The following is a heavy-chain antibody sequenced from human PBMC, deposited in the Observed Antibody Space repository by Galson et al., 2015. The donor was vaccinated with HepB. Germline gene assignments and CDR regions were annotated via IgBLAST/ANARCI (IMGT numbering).Heavy chain of an antibody. V-gene: IGHV3-21*01. D-gene: IGHD4-17*01. CDR2: ISRTSNYM. Sequence: SLRLSCAASGFTFSSHSLNWVRQAPGKGLEWVSSISRTSNYMYYADSVRGRFTISRDNAKNSLYLQMNSLRAEDSAVYYCARDGSTVTSPDYWGQGTLVTVPS. CDR3: ARDGSTVTSPDY. CDR1: GFTFSSHS. J-gene: IGHJ4*02.